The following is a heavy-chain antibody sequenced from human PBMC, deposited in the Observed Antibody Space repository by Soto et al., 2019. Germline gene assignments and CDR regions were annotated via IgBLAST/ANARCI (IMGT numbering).Heavy chain of an antibody. J-gene: IGHJ4*02. D-gene: IGHD3-16*02. CDR3: AGGLGLDSGELSAEGRDY. V-gene: IGHV3-53*04. CDR1: GFTVSRNY. Sequence: EVQLVESGGGLVQPGGSLRLSCAASGFTVSRNYMSWVRQAPGKGLEWVSVIYSGGSTYYADSVKDRFTISRHNSKNTLYLQMNSLRAEDTAVYYCAGGLGLDSGELSAEGRDYWGQGTLVTVSS. CDR2: IYSGGST.